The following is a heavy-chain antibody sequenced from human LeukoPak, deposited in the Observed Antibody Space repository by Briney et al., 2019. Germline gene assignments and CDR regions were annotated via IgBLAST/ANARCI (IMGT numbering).Heavy chain of an antibody. CDR3: ARSLGGY. CDR2: IYYSGST. Sequence: SETLSLTCTVSGGSISSSSYYWGWIRQPPGKGLEWIGSIYYSGSTYYNPSLKSRVTISVDTSKNQFSLKLSSATAADTAVYYCARSLGGYWGQGTLVTVSS. D-gene: IGHD3-10*01. V-gene: IGHV4-39*07. J-gene: IGHJ4*02. CDR1: GGSISSSSYY.